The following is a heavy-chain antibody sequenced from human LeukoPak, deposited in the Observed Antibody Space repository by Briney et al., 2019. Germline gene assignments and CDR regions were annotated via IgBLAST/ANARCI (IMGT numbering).Heavy chain of an antibody. J-gene: IGHJ4*02. CDR3: AIDGRGAVAGFDY. CDR1: GFTFSTYS. CDR2: ISSSSSYI. V-gene: IGHV3-21*01. Sequence: TGGSLRLSCAASGFTFSTYSMNWVRQAPGRGLEWVSSISSSSSYIYYADSVKGRFTISRDNAKNSLYLQMNSLRAEDMAVYHCAIDGRGAVAGFDYWGQGTLVTVSS. D-gene: IGHD6-19*01.